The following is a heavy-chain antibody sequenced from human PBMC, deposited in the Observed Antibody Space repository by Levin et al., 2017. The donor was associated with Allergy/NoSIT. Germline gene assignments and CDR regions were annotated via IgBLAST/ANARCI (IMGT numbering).Heavy chain of an antibody. CDR1: GFTFSSYS. CDR3: ARGLGYCSSTSCLDFDY. V-gene: IGHV3-21*01. J-gene: IGHJ4*02. D-gene: IGHD2-2*01. CDR2: ISSSSSYI. Sequence: GGSLRLSCAASGFTFSSYSMNWVRQAPGKGLEWVSSISSSSSYIYYADSVKGRFTISRDNAKNSLYLQMNSLRAEDTAVYYCARGLGYCSSTSCLDFDYWGQGTLVTVSS.